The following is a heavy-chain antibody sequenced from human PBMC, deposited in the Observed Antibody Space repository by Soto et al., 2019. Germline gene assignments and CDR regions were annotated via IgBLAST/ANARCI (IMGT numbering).Heavy chain of an antibody. CDR1: GFTFSSYA. CDR3: AKGIRRFDY. J-gene: IGHJ4*02. Sequence: PXXSLRLSCAPSGFTFSSYAMRWVRQAPGKGLEWVSAISGSGGSTYYADSVKGRFTISRDNSKNTLYLQTNSLRAEDTAVYYCAKGIRRFDYWGQGTLVTVSS. CDR2: ISGSGGST. D-gene: IGHD2-21*01. V-gene: IGHV3-23*01.